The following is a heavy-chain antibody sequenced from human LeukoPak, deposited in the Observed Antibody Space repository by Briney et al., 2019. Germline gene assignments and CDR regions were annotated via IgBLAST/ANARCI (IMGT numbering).Heavy chain of an antibody. Sequence: GGSLRLSCVATEFTFSSYSMIWVRQAPGKGLEWVSSISSSSNYIYYADSVKGRFTISRDNAKNSLYLQMNSLRAEDTAVYYCARGERPYSSSWYNVYWGQETLVTVSS. CDR1: EFTFSSYS. J-gene: IGHJ4*02. CDR2: ISSSSNYI. CDR3: ARGERPYSSSWYNVY. D-gene: IGHD6-13*01. V-gene: IGHV3-21*01.